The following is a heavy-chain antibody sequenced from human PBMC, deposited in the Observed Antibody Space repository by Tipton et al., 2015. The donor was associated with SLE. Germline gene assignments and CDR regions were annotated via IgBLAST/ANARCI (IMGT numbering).Heavy chain of an antibody. Sequence: SLRLSCAASGFTFSSYWMNWVRQAPGKGLGWVSYISSSGSTIYYADSVKGRFTISRDNAKNSLYLQMNSLRAEDTAVYYFARGKQGLVRAFGSWGQGTMVTVSS. CDR3: ARGKQGLVRAFGS. CDR1: GFTFSSYW. J-gene: IGHJ3*02. D-gene: IGHD6-19*01. V-gene: IGHV3-48*03. CDR2: ISSSGSTI.